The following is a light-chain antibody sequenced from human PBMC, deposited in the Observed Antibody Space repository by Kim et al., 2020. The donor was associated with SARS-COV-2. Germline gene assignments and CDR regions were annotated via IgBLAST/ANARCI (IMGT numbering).Light chain of an antibody. CDR2: GAS. CDR1: QSVSSN. Sequence: EIVMTQSPATLSVSPGERATLSCRASQSVSSNLAWYQQKPGQAPRLIYGASTRATGIPARFSGSGSGTEFTLTISSLQSEDFAVYYCQQYNNWPPLTFGGGTKLEIK. CDR3: QQYNNWPPLT. V-gene: IGKV3-15*01. J-gene: IGKJ4*01.